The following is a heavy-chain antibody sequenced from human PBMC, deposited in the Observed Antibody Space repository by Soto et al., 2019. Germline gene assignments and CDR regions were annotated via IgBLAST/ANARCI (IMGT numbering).Heavy chain of an antibody. D-gene: IGHD3-3*01. CDR3: ARNSEKVISSKYYDFWSGYNKFGAFDI. J-gene: IGHJ3*02. V-gene: IGHV3-33*01. Sequence: GGSLRLSCAASGFTFSSYGMHWVRQAPGKGLEWVAVIWYDGSNKYYSDSVKGRFTISRDNSKNTLYLQMNSLRAEDTAVYYCARNSEKVISSKYYDFWSGYNKFGAFDIWGQGTMV. CDR2: IWYDGSNK. CDR1: GFTFSSYG.